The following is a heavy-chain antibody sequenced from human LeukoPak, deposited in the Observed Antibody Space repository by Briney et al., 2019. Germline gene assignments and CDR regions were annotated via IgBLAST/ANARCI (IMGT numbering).Heavy chain of an antibody. Sequence: GASGKVSCKAYGYTFTPYYMHWGRQAPGQGLEWMGIINPTSANTRYAQKFQGRVTMTRDTSTSTVYMELSSLTSEDTAVYYCARDQRGGRISWYSHFDFWGQGTLVTVSS. D-gene: IGHD6-13*01. J-gene: IGHJ4*02. CDR1: GYTFTPYY. CDR2: INPTSANT. CDR3: ARDQRGGRISWYSHFDF. V-gene: IGHV1-46*01.